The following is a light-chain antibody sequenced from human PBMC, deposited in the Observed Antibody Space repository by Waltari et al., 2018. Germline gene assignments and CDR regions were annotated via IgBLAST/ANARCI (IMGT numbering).Light chain of an antibody. J-gene: IGKJ2*01. CDR1: QNIRTR. CDR2: EVS. Sequence: DVQMTQSPSSLSASIADRVTITCRASQNIRTRLICYQQKPGRAPNVLIYEVSNLQSGVTSRFSGTGSGTDFTLTISSPQPEDSATYYCQQSSHIPYTFGQGTKLEIK. V-gene: IGKV1-39*01. CDR3: QQSSHIPYT.